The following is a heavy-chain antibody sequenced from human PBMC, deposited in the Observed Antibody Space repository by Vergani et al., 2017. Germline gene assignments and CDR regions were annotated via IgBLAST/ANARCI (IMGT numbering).Heavy chain of an antibody. Sequence: EVQLLESGGGLVQPGGSLRLSCAASGFTFSSYSMNWVRQAPGKGLEWVSSISSSSSYIYYADSVKGRFTISRDNAKNSLYLQMNSLRAEDTAVYYCARDAYDSSGYAGRDAFDIWGQGTMVTVSS. CDR1: GFTFSSYS. D-gene: IGHD3-22*01. V-gene: IGHV3-21*01. J-gene: IGHJ3*02. CDR3: ARDAYDSSGYAGRDAFDI. CDR2: ISSSSSYI.